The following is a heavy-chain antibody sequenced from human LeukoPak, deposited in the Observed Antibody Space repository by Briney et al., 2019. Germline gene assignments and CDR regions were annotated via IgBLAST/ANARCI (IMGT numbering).Heavy chain of an antibody. V-gene: IGHV3-7*02. CDR3: TSGRGSGY. CDR1: GFNFTNYW. Sequence: SGGSLRLSCAAAGFNFTNYWMTWVRQAPGKGLDWVANIKQDGGETYYVGSVKGRFTISRDNAKNSLYLQMNSLRAEDTAVYYCTSGRGSGYWGQGTPVTVSS. CDR2: IKQDGGET. D-gene: IGHD3-10*01. J-gene: IGHJ4*02.